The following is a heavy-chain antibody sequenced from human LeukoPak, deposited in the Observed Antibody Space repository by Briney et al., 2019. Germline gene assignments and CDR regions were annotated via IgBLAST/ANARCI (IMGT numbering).Heavy chain of an antibody. CDR1: GYNFESYD. V-gene: IGHV1-8*01. J-gene: IGHJ3*01. CDR2: MNPHGDYT. CDR3: ARGLRDGLTGNDVLDV. D-gene: IGHD3-9*01. Sequence: GASVKVSCKASGYNFESYDINWVRQAAGQGLEWMGWMNPHGDYTGYSQKFQDRVTMTSDSSTTTAFMELSSLTSEDTALYYCARGLRDGLTGNDVLDVWGLGTMVIVTS.